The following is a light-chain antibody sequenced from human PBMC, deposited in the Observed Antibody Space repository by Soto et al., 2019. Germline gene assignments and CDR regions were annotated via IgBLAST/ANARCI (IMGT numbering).Light chain of an antibody. CDR1: QSISSW. V-gene: IGKV1-5*01. J-gene: IGKJ1*01. Sequence: DIQMTQSPPTLSASVGDRVTITCRASQSISSWLAWYQQKAGKAPKLLIYDASSLESGVPSRFSGSGSGTEFTLTISSLQPDDFATYCCQQYRIYWTFGQGTKVEIK. CDR2: DAS. CDR3: QQYRIYWT.